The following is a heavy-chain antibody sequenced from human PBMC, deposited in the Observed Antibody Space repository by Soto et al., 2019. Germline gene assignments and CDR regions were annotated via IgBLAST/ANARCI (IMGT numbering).Heavy chain of an antibody. D-gene: IGHD6-13*01. CDR3: ARGISAAGTVRNWFDP. J-gene: IGHJ5*02. V-gene: IGHV4-39*01. CDR1: GGSFSSNRYY. Sequence: SSETLSLTCTVSGGSFSSNRYYWGWIRQPPGKGLEWIGSIFYTGSTYYNPSLRGRVTISVDTPKNQFSLKLSSLTAADTAVYYCARGISAAGTVRNWFDPWGQGTLVT. CDR2: IFYTGST.